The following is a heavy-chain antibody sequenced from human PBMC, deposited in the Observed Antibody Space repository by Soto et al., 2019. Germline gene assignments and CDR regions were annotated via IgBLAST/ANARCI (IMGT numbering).Heavy chain of an antibody. Sequence: QVQLVQSGAEVKKPGASVKVSCKASGYTFTSYAMHWVRRAPGQRLEWMGWINAGNGNTKYSQKFQGRVTITRDTSASTAYMELSSLRSEDTAVYYCARWRGFWSCYSMKGNWFDPWGQGTLVTVSS. CDR2: INAGNGNT. V-gene: IGHV1-3*01. D-gene: IGHD3-3*01. CDR3: ARWRGFWSCYSMKGNWFDP. J-gene: IGHJ5*02. CDR1: GYTFTSYA.